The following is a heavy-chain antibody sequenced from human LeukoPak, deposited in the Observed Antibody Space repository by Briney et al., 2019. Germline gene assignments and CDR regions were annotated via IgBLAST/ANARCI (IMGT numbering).Heavy chain of an antibody. V-gene: IGHV1-2*02. CDR2: INPNSGGT. D-gene: IGHD6-13*01. CDR3: ARNPGYSSSWYPFDH. J-gene: IGHJ4*02. Sequence: ASVTVSCKASGYTFTGHYMHWVRQAPGQGLEWMGWINPNSGGTNYAQKFQGRVTMTRDTSISTAYMELSRLRSDDTAVYHCARNPGYSSSWYPFDHWGQGTLVTVSS. CDR1: GYTFTGHY.